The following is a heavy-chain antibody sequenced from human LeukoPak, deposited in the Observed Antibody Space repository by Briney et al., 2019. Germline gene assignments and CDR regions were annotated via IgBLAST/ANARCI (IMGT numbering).Heavy chain of an antibody. Sequence: SETLSLTCTVSGGSISSYYWSWIRQPPGKGLEWIGYIYYSGSTNYNPSLKSRVTMSVDTSNNQFSLKLTSVTAADTAVYFCARGYSSGWTFYYFDYWGQGTLVTVSS. CDR3: ARGYSSGWTFYYFDY. D-gene: IGHD6-19*01. CDR2: IYYSGST. CDR1: GGSISSYY. V-gene: IGHV4-59*12. J-gene: IGHJ4*02.